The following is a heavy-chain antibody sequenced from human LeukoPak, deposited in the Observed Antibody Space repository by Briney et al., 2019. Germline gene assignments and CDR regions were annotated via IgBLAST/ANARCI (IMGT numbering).Heavy chain of an antibody. Sequence: SETLSLTCAVYGGSFSGYYWSWIRQPPGKGLEWIGEINHSGSTNYNPSLKSRVTISVDTSKNQFSLQLNSVTPEDTAVYYCARVDRESGYERPFDYWGQGTLVTVSS. CDR2: INHSGST. J-gene: IGHJ4*02. CDR1: GGSFSGYY. V-gene: IGHV4-34*01. CDR3: ARVDRESGYERPFDY. D-gene: IGHD5-12*01.